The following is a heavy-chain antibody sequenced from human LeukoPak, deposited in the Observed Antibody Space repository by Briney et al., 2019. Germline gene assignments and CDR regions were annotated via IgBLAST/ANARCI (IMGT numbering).Heavy chain of an antibody. CDR2: ISAYNGNT. CDR3: ARGGTYSSSSSGEIHYYYYGMDV. J-gene: IGHJ6*02. Sequence: ASVKVSCKASGYTFTSYGISWVRQAPGQGLEWMGWISAYNGNTNYAQKLQGRVTMTRDTSTSTVYMELSSLRSEDTAVYYCARGGTYSSSSSGEIHYYYYGMDVWGQGTTVTVSS. V-gene: IGHV1-18*01. CDR1: GYTFTSYG. D-gene: IGHD6-6*01.